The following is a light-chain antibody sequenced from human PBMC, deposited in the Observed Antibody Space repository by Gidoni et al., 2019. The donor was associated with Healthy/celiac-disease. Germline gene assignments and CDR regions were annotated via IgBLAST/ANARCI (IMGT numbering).Light chain of an antibody. V-gene: IGKV3-15*01. CDR3: QQYNNWPPLT. Sequence: EIVLTQSQATLSVSTGERATPSCRASQSVSSNLAWYQQKPGQAPRLLIYGASTRDTGIPARFSGSGSGTEFTLTISSLQSEDFAVYSCQQYNNWPPLTFGPGTKVDIK. CDR2: GAS. CDR1: QSVSSN. J-gene: IGKJ3*01.